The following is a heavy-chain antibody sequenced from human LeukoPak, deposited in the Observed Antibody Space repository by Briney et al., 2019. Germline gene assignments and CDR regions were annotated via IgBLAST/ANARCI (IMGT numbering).Heavy chain of an antibody. Sequence: SETLSLTCTVSGGSISSYYWSWIRQPAGKGLEWIGRIYTSGSTNYNPSLKSRVTMSVDTSKNQFSLKLSSVTAADTAVYYCARESRITMMPGAFDIWGQGTMVTVSS. CDR3: ARESRITMMPGAFDI. D-gene: IGHD3-22*01. V-gene: IGHV4-4*07. CDR1: GGSISSYY. CDR2: IYTSGST. J-gene: IGHJ3*02.